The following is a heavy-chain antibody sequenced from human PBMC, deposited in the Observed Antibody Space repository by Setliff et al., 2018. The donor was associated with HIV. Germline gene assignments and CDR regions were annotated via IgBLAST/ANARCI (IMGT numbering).Heavy chain of an antibody. V-gene: IGHV7-4-1*02. J-gene: IGHJ6*03. CDR3: ARDPGRLAPTYYYMDV. CDR2: INTNTGNP. CDR1: GYTFTYYA. Sequence: ASVKVSCKASGYTFTYYAMNWVRQAPGQGLEWMGWINTNTGNPTYAQDFTGRFVFSLDTSVSTAYLQISSLKAEDTAVYYCARDPGRLAPTYYYMDVWGKGTTVTVSS. D-gene: IGHD3-10*01.